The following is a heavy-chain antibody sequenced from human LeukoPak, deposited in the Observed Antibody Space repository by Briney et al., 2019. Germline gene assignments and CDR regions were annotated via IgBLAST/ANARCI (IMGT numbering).Heavy chain of an antibody. V-gene: IGHV3-7*01. J-gene: IGHJ4*02. CDR2: IKQDGSEK. Sequence: GGSLRLSCAASGFTFSSYWMSWVRQAPGKGLEWVANIKQDGSEKYYVDSVKGRFTISRDNAKNSLYLQMNSLRAKDTAVYYCARVPRYDYVWGSYRHIDYWGQGTLVTVSS. D-gene: IGHD3-16*02. CDR1: GFTFSSYW. CDR3: ARVPRYDYVWGSYRHIDY.